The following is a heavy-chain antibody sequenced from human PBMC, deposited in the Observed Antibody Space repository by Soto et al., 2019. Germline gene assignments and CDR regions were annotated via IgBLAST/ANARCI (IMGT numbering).Heavy chain of an antibody. Sequence: QVQLQESGPGLVEPSQTLSLTCTVSGGSISSGDYYWSWIRQPPGKGLEWIGHIYNSGSTYSNPSLKSRGTISVDTSKNQFSLKLSSVTAADTAVYYCARGPDGDKVDYWGQGTLVTVSS. D-gene: IGHD7-27*01. CDR2: IYNSGST. CDR1: GGSISSGDYY. V-gene: IGHV4-30-4*01. CDR3: ARGPDGDKVDY. J-gene: IGHJ4*02.